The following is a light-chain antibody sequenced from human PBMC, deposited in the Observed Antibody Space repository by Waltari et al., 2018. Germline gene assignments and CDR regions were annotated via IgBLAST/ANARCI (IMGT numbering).Light chain of an antibody. V-gene: IGKV3-15*01. CDR3: QQYHTWPLT. CDR1: QSVTSN. Sequence: EIVMTQSPATLSVSPGERATLSCRASQSVTSNLAWYQHKPGQAPRLLIHDGSTRATGLPARFSGSGSGTEFTLTISSLQSDDFAVYSCQQYHTWPLTFGGGTKVEI. J-gene: IGKJ4*01. CDR2: DGS.